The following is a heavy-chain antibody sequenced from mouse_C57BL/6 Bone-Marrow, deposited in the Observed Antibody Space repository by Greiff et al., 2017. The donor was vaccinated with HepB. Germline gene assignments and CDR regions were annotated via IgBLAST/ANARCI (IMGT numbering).Heavy chain of an antibody. J-gene: IGHJ1*03. V-gene: IGHV1-50*01. CDR2: IDPSDSYT. CDR1: GYTFTSYW. D-gene: IGHD1-1*01. CDR3: AREGLLRGYFDV. Sequence: VQLQQPGAELVKPGASVKLSCKASGYTFTSYWMQWVKQRPGQGLEWIGEIDPSDSYTNYNQKFKGKATLTVDTSSSTAYMQLSSLTSEDSAVYYCAREGLLRGYFDVWGTGTTVTVSS.